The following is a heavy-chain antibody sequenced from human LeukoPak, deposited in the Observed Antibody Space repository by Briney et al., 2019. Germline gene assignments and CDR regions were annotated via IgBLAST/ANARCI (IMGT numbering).Heavy chain of an antibody. CDR2: IYYSGST. D-gene: IGHD1-26*01. V-gene: IGHV4-30-4*08. Sequence: PSQTLSLTCSLSGGSISSGDYYWSWIRQPPGKGLEWIGYIYYSGSTNYNPSLKSRVTISVDTSKNQFSLKLSSVTAADTAVYYCARADTKWELNSWGQGTLVTVSS. CDR3: ARADTKWELNS. CDR1: GGSISSGDYY. J-gene: IGHJ4*02.